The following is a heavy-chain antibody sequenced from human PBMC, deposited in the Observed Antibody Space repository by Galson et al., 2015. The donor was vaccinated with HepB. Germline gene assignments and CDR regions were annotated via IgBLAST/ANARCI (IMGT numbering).Heavy chain of an antibody. Sequence: SLRLSCAASGFTFRNYAMSWVRQAPGRGLEWISGITGKGDSTFYADSVKGRFTVSKDNSNNMLYLQMNSLRAEDAGLYFCEKGYGLFDSWGQGIPVTVSS. D-gene: IGHD5-18*01. CDR1: GFTFRNYA. J-gene: IGHJ5*01. CDR2: ITGKGDST. V-gene: IGHV3-23*01. CDR3: EKGYGLFDS.